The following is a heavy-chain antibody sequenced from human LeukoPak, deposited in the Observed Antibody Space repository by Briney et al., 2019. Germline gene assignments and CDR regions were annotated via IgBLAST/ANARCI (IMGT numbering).Heavy chain of an antibody. CDR2: IYYSGST. V-gene: IGHV4-59*01. CDR3: ARGVPIAAAGYNWFDP. Sequence: SETLSLICTVSGGSISSYYWSWIRQPPGKGLEWIGYIYYSGSTNYNPSLKSRVTISVDTSKNQFSLKLSSVTAADTAVYYCARGVPIAAAGYNWFDPWGQGTLVTVSS. D-gene: IGHD6-13*01. J-gene: IGHJ5*02. CDR1: GGSISSYY.